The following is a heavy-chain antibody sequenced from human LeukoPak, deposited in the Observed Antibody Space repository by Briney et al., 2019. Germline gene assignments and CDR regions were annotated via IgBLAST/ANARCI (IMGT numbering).Heavy chain of an antibody. J-gene: IGHJ4*02. CDR1: GFTFSSYS. Sequence: PGGSLRLSCAASGFTFSSYSMNWVRQAPGKGLEWVSSISSSSSYIYYADSVKGRFTISRDNAKDSLYLQMNSLRAEDTAVYYCARHLSYGSGSYYNFAYWGQGTLVTVSS. CDR3: ARHLSYGSGSYYNFAY. D-gene: IGHD3-10*01. CDR2: ISSSSSYI. V-gene: IGHV3-21*01.